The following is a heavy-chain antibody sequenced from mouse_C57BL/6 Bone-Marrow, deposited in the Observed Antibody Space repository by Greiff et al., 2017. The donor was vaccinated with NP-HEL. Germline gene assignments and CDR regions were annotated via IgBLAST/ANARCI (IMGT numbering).Heavy chain of an antibody. CDR1: GFTFSDYG. V-gene: IGHV5-17*01. CDR3: ARPSYLYYYAMDY. J-gene: IGHJ4*01. CDR2: ISSGSSTI. D-gene: IGHD2-12*01. Sequence: EVKVEESGGGLVKPGGSLKLSCAASGFTFSDYGMHWVRQAPEKGLEWVAYISSGSSTIYYADTVKGRFTISRDNAKNTLFLQMTSLRSEDTSMYYCARPSYLYYYAMDYWGQGTSVTVSS.